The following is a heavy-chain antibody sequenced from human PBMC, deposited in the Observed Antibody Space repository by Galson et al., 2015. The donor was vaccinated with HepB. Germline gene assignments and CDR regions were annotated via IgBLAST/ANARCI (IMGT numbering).Heavy chain of an antibody. V-gene: IGHV4-39*01. CDR1: GGSISSSIYY. J-gene: IGHJ4*02. D-gene: IGHD6-19*01. CDR2: IYYSGST. CDR3: ARRGQWLGHYYFDY. Sequence: ETLSLTCTVSGGSISSSIYYWGWIRQPPGKGLEWIGSIYYSGSTHYNPSLKSRVTISVDTSKNQFSLKLSSVTAADTAVYYCARRGQWLGHYYFDYWGQGTLVTVSS.